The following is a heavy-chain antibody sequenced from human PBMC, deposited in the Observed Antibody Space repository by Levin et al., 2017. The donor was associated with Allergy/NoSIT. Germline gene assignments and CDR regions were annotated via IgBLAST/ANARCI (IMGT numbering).Heavy chain of an antibody. V-gene: IGHV3-23*01. Sequence: PGGSLRLSCAASGFTFSSYAMSWVRQAPGKGLEWVSAISGSGGSTYYADSVKGRFTISRDNSKNTLYLQMNSLRAEDTAVYYCAKEEGSSWYSYYYYGMDVWGQGTTVTVSS. CDR2: ISGSGGST. CDR3: AKEEGSSWYSYYYYGMDV. D-gene: IGHD6-13*01. J-gene: IGHJ6*02. CDR1: GFTFSSYA.